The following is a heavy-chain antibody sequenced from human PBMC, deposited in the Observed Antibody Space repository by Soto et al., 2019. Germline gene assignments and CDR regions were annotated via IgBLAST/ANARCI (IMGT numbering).Heavy chain of an antibody. V-gene: IGHV1-8*01. CDR2: MNPNSGNT. D-gene: IGHD2-15*01. CDR1: GYTFTSYD. J-gene: IGHJ4*02. Sequence: GASVKVSCKASGYTFTSYDINWVRQATGQGREWMGWMNPNSGNTGYAQKFQGRVTMTRNTSISTAYMELSSLRSEDTAVYYCARIALYYCSGGSCAFDYWGQGXQVTVSS. CDR3: ARIALYYCSGGSCAFDY.